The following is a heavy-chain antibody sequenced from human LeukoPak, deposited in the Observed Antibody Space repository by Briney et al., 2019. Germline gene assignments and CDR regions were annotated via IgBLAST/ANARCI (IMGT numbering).Heavy chain of an antibody. D-gene: IGHD1-26*01. Sequence: GASVKVSCKASGYTFTSYYMHWVRQAPGQGLEWMGVIYPSGGSTSYAQKFQGRVTMTRDTSTSTVYMGLSSLRSEDTAVYYCASSSGGSYEDWFDPWGQGTLVIVSS. V-gene: IGHV1-46*01. J-gene: IGHJ5*02. CDR1: GYTFTSYY. CDR2: IYPSGGST. CDR3: ASSSGGSYEDWFDP.